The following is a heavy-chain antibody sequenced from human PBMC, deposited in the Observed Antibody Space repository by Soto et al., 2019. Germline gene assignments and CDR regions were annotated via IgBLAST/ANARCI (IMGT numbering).Heavy chain of an antibody. D-gene: IGHD5-18*01. Sequence: SVKVSCKASGGTFSSYAISWVRQAPGQGLEWMGGIIPIFGTANYAQKFQGRVTITAGESTSTAYMELSSLRSEDTAVYYCARGSGGYSYGYPFDYWGQGTLVTVSS. V-gene: IGHV1-69*13. J-gene: IGHJ4*02. CDR3: ARGSGGYSYGYPFDY. CDR2: IIPIFGTA. CDR1: GGTFSSYA.